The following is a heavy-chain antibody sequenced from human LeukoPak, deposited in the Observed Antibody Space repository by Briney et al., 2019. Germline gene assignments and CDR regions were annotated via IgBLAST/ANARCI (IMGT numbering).Heavy chain of an antibody. V-gene: IGHV3-30*18. CDR1: GFTCSSYG. CDR2: ISYDGSNK. D-gene: IGHD3-10*01. J-gene: IGHJ4*02. CDR3: AKGGGTNFDY. Sequence: GGSLRLSCAASGFTCSSYGMHWVRQAPGKGLEWVAVISYDGSNKYYADSVKGRFAISRDNSKNTLYLQMNSLRAEDTAVYYCAKGGGTNFDYWGQGTLVTVSS.